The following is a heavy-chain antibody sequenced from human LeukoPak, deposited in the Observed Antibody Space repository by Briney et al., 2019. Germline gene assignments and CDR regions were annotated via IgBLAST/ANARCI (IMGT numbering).Heavy chain of an antibody. Sequence: PGGSLRLSCAASGYTFGDYGMSWVRQVPGKGLEWVSGTNRRGDITGYADFVKGRFTISRDNSKNMLYLQMNSLRAEDTSVYYCARGATYYYDSRVGYYFDYWGQGTLVTVSS. V-gene: IGHV3-20*04. D-gene: IGHD3-22*01. CDR1: GYTFGDYG. CDR2: TNRRGDIT. J-gene: IGHJ4*02. CDR3: ARGATYYYDSRVGYYFDY.